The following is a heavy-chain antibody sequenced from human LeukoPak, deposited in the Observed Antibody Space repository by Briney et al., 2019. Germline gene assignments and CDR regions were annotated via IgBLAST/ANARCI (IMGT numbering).Heavy chain of an antibody. J-gene: IGHJ3*01. CDR1: GFIFSDHY. CDR3: TRGSRRVQLPRSYDFDV. D-gene: IGHD1-1*01. Sequence: KPGGSLRLSCGASGFIFSDHYMNWVRQAPGKGLAWVSYISDIGSKTDYAESVKGRFTISRDNAKNSLSLHMNSLRAGDTALYYCTRGSRRVQLPRSYDFDVWGQGTVVTVSS. CDR2: ISDIGSKT. V-gene: IGHV3-11*06.